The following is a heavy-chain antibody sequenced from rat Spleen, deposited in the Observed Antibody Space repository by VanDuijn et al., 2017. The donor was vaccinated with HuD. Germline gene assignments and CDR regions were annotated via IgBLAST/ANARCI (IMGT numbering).Heavy chain of an antibody. D-gene: IGHD1-11*01. Sequence: EVQLVESGGGLVQPGRSLKLSCAASGFTFSDYNMAWVRQAPKKGLEWVATISYDGSSTYYRDSVKGRFTISRDNAKSTLYLQMDSLRSEDTATYXXXRXXXGGXXXPFXXXGQGTLXXVSS. J-gene: IGHJ3*01. CDR1: GFTFSDYN. CDR3: XRXXXGGXXXPFXX. CDR2: ISYDGSST. V-gene: IGHV5-7*01.